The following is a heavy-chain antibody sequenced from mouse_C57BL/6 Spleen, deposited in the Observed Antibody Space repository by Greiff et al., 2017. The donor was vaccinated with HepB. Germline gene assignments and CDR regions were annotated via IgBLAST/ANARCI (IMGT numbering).Heavy chain of an antibody. J-gene: IGHJ3*01. CDR3: ARGDYDGVFAY. V-gene: IGHV3-6*01. CDR1: GYSITSGYY. D-gene: IGHD2-4*01. Sequence: EVKLVESGPGLVKPSQSLSLTCSVTGYSITSGYYWNWIRQFPGNKLEWMGYISYDGSNNYNPSLKNRISITRDTSKNQFFLKLNSVTTEDTATYYCARGDYDGVFAYWGQGTLVTVSA. CDR2: ISYDGSN.